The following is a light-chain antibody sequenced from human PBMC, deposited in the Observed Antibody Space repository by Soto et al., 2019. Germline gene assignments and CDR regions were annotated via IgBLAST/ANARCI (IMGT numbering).Light chain of an antibody. V-gene: IGLV2-14*02. Sequence: QSVLTQPASVSGSPGQSITISCTGTSSDVGSYNLVSWYQQHPGKAPKLMIYEGSKRPSGVSNRFSGSKSGNTASLTISGLQAEDEADYYCQYYDSSMRSYVFGTGTKVTVL. J-gene: IGLJ1*01. CDR2: EGS. CDR3: QYYDSSMRSYV. CDR1: SSDVGSYNL.